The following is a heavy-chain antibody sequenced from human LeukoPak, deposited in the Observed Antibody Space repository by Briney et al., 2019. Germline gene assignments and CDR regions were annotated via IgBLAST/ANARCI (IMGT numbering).Heavy chain of an antibody. CDR1: GGSFSGYY. CDR3: TRRRNYLSHFDY. Sequence: SETLSLTCTVYGGSFSGYYWSWIRQPPGKGLEWIGEINHCGSTNYNPSLKNRVTISVDTSKNQFSLKLSSVTAADTAVYYCTRRRNYLSHFDYWGQGTLVTVSS. J-gene: IGHJ4*02. D-gene: IGHD1-7*01. V-gene: IGHV4-34*01. CDR2: INHCGST.